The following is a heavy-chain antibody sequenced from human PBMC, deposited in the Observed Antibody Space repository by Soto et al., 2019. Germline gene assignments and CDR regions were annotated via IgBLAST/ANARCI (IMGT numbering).Heavy chain of an antibody. J-gene: IGHJ6*02. CDR3: ARGLSWQQLVPWLYGMDV. Sequence: GASVKVSCKASGYTFTSYGISWVRQAPGQGLEWMGWISAYNGNTNYAQKLQGRVTMTTDTSTSTAYMELRSLRSDDTAVYYCARGLSWQQLVPWLYGMDVWGQGTTVTVSS. V-gene: IGHV1-18*01. CDR1: GYTFTSYG. CDR2: ISAYNGNT. D-gene: IGHD6-13*01.